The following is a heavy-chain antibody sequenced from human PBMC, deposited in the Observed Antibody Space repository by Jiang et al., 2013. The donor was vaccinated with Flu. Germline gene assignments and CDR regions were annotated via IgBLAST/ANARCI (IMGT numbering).Heavy chain of an antibody. CDR1: GGSISSSNW. V-gene: IGHV4-4*02. D-gene: IGHD3-16*01. J-gene: IGHJ2*01. CDR3: ARYPFLTGYEWYFDL. Sequence: SGSGLVKPSGTLSLTCAVSGGSISSSNWWSWVRQPPGKGLEWIGEIYHSGSTNYNPSLKSRVTISVDKSKNQFSLKLSSVTAADTAVYYCARYPFLTGYEWYFDLWGRGTLVTVSS. CDR2: IYHSGST.